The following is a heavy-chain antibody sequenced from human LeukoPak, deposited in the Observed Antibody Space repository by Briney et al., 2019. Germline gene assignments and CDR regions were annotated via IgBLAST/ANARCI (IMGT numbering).Heavy chain of an antibody. J-gene: IGHJ6*02. CDR2: ISWNSGSI. Sequence: GGSLRLSCAASGFTFDDYAMHWVRQAPGKGLEWVSGISWNSGSIGYADSVKGRFTISRDNAKNSLYLQMNSLRAEDTALYYCAKGGSAAARVYYGMDVWGQGTTVTVSS. CDR1: GFTFDDYA. D-gene: IGHD6-13*01. CDR3: AKGGSAAARVYYGMDV. V-gene: IGHV3-9*01.